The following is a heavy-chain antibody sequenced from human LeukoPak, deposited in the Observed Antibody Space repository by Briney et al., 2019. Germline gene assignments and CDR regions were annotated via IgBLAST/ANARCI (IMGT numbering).Heavy chain of an antibody. CDR1: GDSITSDY. CDR3: ARLDCISNTCYNY. Sequence: SETLSPTCNVSGDSITSDYWSWIRQSPGKGLEWIGYINYGGNSDYNPSLNSRVTISVNRSKKQVSLKMRSMTAADTAVYYCARLDCISNTCYNYWAPGALVTVSS. J-gene: IGHJ4*02. V-gene: IGHV4-59*08. CDR2: INYGGNS. D-gene: IGHD3-10*01.